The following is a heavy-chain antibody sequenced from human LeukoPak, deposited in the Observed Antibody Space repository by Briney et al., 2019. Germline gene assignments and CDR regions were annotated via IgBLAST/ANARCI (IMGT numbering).Heavy chain of an antibody. Sequence: SETLSLTCAVYGGSFSGYYWSWIRQAPGKGLEWIGEINHSGSTNYNPSLKSRVTISVDTSKNQFSLKLSSVTAADTAVYYCARGRLAAAGTYYYYGMDVWGQGTTVTVSS. CDR1: GGSFSGYY. V-gene: IGHV4-34*01. D-gene: IGHD6-13*01. CDR3: ARGRLAAAGTYYYYGMDV. J-gene: IGHJ6*02. CDR2: INHSGST.